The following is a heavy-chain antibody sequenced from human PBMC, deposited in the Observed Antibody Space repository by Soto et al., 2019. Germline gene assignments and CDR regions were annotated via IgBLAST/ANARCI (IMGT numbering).Heavy chain of an antibody. CDR1: GGSVSSGSYY. J-gene: IGHJ6*02. D-gene: IGHD3-10*01. CDR3: ARESTGGYYGSGSYYNADGMDV. Sequence: SETLSLTCTVSGGSVSSGSYYWSRIRKPPGKGLEWIGYIYYSGSTNYNPSLKSRVTISVDTSKNQFSLKLSSVTAADTAVYYCARESTGGYYGSGSYYNADGMDVWGQGTTVTVS. CDR2: IYYSGST. V-gene: IGHV4-61*01.